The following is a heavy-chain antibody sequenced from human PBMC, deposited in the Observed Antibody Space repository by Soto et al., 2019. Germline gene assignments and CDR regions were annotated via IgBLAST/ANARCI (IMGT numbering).Heavy chain of an antibody. J-gene: IGHJ4*02. V-gene: IGHV3-30*03. D-gene: IGHD3-9*01. Sequence: PGGSLRLSCAASGFTFSSYDMHWVRQAPGKGMEWVAVTSLDGSNKYYADSVKGRFTISRDNSKNTLYLQMNSLRAEDTAVYYCARGHDILTGDTYYFDYWGQGTLVTVSS. CDR2: TSLDGSNK. CDR1: GFTFSSYD. CDR3: ARGHDILTGDTYYFDY.